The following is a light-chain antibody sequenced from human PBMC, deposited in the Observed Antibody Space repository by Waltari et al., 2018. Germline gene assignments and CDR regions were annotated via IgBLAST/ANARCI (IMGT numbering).Light chain of an antibody. CDR3: SSYAGSNFVV. Sequence: QSALAQPPSASGSPGQSVTISCTGTSSDVGGSNYVSWYQQHPGKAPILMIYGGSKRPAGVRDRFSASKSGKTAFLTVSGLHAEDEAAYYCSSYAGSNFVVFGGGTKVTVL. J-gene: IGLJ2*01. CDR1: SSDVGGSNY. CDR2: GGS. V-gene: IGLV2-8*01.